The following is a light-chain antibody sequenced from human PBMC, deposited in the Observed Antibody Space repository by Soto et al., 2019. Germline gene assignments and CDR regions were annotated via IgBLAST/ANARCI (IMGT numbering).Light chain of an antibody. Sequence: QSVLTQPASVSGSPGQSITISCTGTSSDVGGSNYVSWYQQYPGNAPQLVIYDVTNRPAGVSHRFSGSKSGNTASLTISGLEPEDEDDYYCSSYTSPSALALFGGGTKVTVL. J-gene: IGLJ2*01. V-gene: IGLV2-14*03. CDR3: SSYTSPSALAL. CDR1: SSDVGGSNY. CDR2: DVT.